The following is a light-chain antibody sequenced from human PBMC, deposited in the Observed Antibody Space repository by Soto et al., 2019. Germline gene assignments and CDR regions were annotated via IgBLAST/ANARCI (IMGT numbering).Light chain of an antibody. CDR1: QGISNY. J-gene: IGKJ1*01. Sequence: DIQMTQSPSTLSASVGDIVTITFRASQGISNYLAWYQQKPGKAPKLLIYDASSLETGVPSRFSGSGSGTDFTLTISSLQPDDFATYYCQHYNSYPEAFGQGTKVDIK. CDR2: DAS. V-gene: IGKV1-33*01. CDR3: QHYNSYPEA.